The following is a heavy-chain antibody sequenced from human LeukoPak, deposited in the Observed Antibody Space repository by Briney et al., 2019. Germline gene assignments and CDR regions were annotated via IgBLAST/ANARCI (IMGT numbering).Heavy chain of an antibody. D-gene: IGHD3-9*01. V-gene: IGHV3-30-3*01. Sequence: GGSLRLSCAASGFTFSSYAMHWVRQAPGKGLEWVAVISYDGSNKYYADSVKGRFTISRDNSKNTLYLQMNSLRAEDTAVYYCARALTILTGADYWGQGTLVTVSS. J-gene: IGHJ4*02. CDR3: ARALTILTGADY. CDR2: ISYDGSNK. CDR1: GFTFSSYA.